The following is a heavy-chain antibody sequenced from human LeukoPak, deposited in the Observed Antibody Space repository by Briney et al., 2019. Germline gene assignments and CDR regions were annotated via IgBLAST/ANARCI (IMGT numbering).Heavy chain of an antibody. CDR3: ARAGYSSSWYADY. V-gene: IGHV1-2*02. D-gene: IGHD6-13*01. J-gene: IGHJ4*02. CDR2: INPNSGGT. CDR1: GYTCTGYY. Sequence: ASVKVSCKASGYTCTGYYMHWVRQAPGQGLEWMGWINPNSGGTNYAQKFQGRVTMTRDTSISTAYMELSRLRSDDTAVYYCARAGYSSSWYADYWGQGTLVTVSS.